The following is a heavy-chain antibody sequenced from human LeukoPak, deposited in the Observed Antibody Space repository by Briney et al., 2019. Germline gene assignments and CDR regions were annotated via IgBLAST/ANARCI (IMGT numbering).Heavy chain of an antibody. CDR2: ISSSSSYI. J-gene: IGHJ4*02. D-gene: IGHD2-2*01. V-gene: IGHV3-21*01. CDR1: GFTFSSYS. Sequence: PGGSLRLSCAASGFTFSSYSMNWVRQAPGKGLEWVSSISSSSSYIYYADSVKGRFTISGDNAKNSLYLQMNSLRAEDTAVYYCARDRGYCSSTSCYEDYWGQGTLVTVSS. CDR3: ARDRGYCSSTSCYEDY.